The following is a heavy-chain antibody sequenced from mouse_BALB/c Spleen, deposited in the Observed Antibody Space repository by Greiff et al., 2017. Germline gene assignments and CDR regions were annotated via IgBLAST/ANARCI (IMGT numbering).Heavy chain of an antibody. CDR1: GFTFSSYG. CDR2: ISSGGSYT. J-gene: IGHJ3*01. D-gene: IGHD2-4*01. Sequence: EVHLVESGGDLVKPGGSLKLSCAASGFTFSSYGMSWVRQTPDKRLEWVATISSGGSYTYYPDSVKGRFTISRDNAKNTLYLQMSSLKSEDTAMYYCARHRGDYDGTWFAYWGQGTLVTVSA. CDR3: ARHRGDYDGTWFAY. V-gene: IGHV5-6*01.